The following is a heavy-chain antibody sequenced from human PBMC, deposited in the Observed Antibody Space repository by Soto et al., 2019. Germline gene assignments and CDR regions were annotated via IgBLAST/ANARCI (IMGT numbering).Heavy chain of an antibody. Sequence: SVKVSCKASGGTFSSYAISWVRQAPGQGLEWMGGIIPIFGTANYAQKFQGRVTITADKSTSTAYMELSSLRSGDTAVYYCAGVDTAMAVARYYYGMDVWGQGTTVTVSS. V-gene: IGHV1-69*06. D-gene: IGHD5-18*01. J-gene: IGHJ6*02. CDR2: IIPIFGTA. CDR1: GGTFSSYA. CDR3: AGVDTAMAVARYYYGMDV.